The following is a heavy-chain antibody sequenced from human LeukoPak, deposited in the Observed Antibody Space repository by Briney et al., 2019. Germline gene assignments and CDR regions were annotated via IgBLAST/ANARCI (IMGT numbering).Heavy chain of an antibody. CDR1: GGTFSSYA. D-gene: IGHD3-10*01. CDR3: ARDPSYGSGSYYGY. CDR2: IIPIFGTA. Sequence: ASVKVSCKASGGTFSSYAISWVRQAPGQGLEWMGGIIPIFGTANYAQKFQGRVTITADESTSTAYMELSSLRSEDTAVYYCARDPSYGSGSYYGYWGQGTLVTVSS. V-gene: IGHV1-69*13. J-gene: IGHJ4*02.